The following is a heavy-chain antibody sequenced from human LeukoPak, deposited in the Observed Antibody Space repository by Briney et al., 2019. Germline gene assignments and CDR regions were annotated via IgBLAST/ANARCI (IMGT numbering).Heavy chain of an antibody. V-gene: IGHV1-69*13. CDR1: GGTFSSYA. CDR3: ARDSGSYNGGYY. D-gene: IGHD1-26*01. Sequence: SVKVSCKASGGTFSSYAISWVRQAPGQGLEWMGGIIPIFGTANYAQKFQGRVTITADESTSTAYMELSSLGSEDTAVYYCARDSGSYNGGYYWGQGTLVTVSS. CDR2: IIPIFGTA. J-gene: IGHJ4*02.